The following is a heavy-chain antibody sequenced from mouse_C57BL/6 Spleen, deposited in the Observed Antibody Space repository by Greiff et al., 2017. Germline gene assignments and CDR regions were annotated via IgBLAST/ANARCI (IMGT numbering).Heavy chain of an antibody. CDR1: GFTFSDYG. CDR2: ISSGSSTI. V-gene: IGHV5-17*01. J-gene: IGHJ4*01. D-gene: IGHD1-1*01. Sequence: EVQVVESGGGLVKPGGSLKLSCAASGFTFSDYGMHWVRQAPEKGLAWVAYISSGSSTIYYADTVKGRFTISRDNAKNTLFLQMTSLRSEDTAMYYCAREIYYGSSYAMDYWGQGTSVTVSS. CDR3: AREIYYGSSYAMDY.